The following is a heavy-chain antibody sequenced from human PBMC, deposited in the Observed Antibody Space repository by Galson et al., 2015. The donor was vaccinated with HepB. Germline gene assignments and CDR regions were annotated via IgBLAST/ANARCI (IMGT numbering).Heavy chain of an antibody. V-gene: IGHV3-33*08. J-gene: IGHJ4*02. CDR3: ARGVITRGVITYYFDY. D-gene: IGHD3-10*01. Sequence: SLRLSCAASGFTFSSYGMHWVRQAPGKGLEWVAVIWYDGSNKYYADSVKGRFTISRDNSKNTLSLQMNSLRAEDTAVYYCARGVITRGVITYYFDYWGQGTLVTVSS. CDR1: GFTFSSYG. CDR2: IWYDGSNK.